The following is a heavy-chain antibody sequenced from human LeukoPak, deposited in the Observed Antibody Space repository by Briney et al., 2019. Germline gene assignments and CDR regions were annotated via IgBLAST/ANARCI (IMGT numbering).Heavy chain of an antibody. V-gene: IGHV3-23*01. Sequence: GGSLRLSCAASGFTFSSYAMSWVRQAPGKGLEWVSAISGSGGSTHYADSVKGRFTISRDNSKNTLYLQMNSLRAEDTAVYYCAKEGGPYYYGSGSYSAYDYWGQGTLVTVSS. CDR3: AKEGGPYYYGSGSYSAYDY. J-gene: IGHJ4*02. D-gene: IGHD3-10*01. CDR2: ISGSGGST. CDR1: GFTFSSYA.